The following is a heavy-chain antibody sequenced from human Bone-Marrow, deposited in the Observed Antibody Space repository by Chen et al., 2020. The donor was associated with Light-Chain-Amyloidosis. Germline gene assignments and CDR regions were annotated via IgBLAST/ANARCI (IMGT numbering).Heavy chain of an antibody. J-gene: IGHJ4*02. CDR1: GYPFPNYW. Sequence: EVQLDRLGPEGKKPGGSLKSPCNGFGYPFPNYWIGWVRQMPGKGLEWMGVIYPDDSDARYSPSFEGQVTISADKSITTAYLQWRSLKASDTAMYYCARRRDGYNFDYWGQGTLVTVSS. CDR3: ARRRDGYNFDY. V-gene: IGHV5-51*01. D-gene: IGHD5-12*01. CDR2: IYPDDSDA.